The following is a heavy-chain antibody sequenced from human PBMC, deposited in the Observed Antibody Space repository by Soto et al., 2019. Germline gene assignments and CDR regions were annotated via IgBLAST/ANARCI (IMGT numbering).Heavy chain of an antibody. V-gene: IGHV4-30-4*01. Sequence: SETLSLTCTVSGGSISSGDYYWSWIRQPPGKGLEWIGYIYYSGSTYYNPSLKSRVTISVDTSKNQFSLKLSSVTAADTAVYYCASKSIVVLIGSDAFDIWGQGTMVTV. CDR1: GGSISSGDYY. CDR3: ASKSIVVLIGSDAFDI. J-gene: IGHJ3*02. CDR2: IYYSGST. D-gene: IGHD3-22*01.